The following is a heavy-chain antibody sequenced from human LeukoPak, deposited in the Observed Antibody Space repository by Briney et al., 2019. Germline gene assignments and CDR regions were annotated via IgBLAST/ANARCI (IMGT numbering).Heavy chain of an antibody. D-gene: IGHD1-1*01. CDR1: GFTFSSYA. Sequence: PGGSLRLSCAASGFTFSSYAMSWVRQPPGKGLEWIGSIYYSGSTYYNPSLKSRVTISVDTSKNQFSLKLSSVTAADTAVDYCATAEEVLYLGGGQGTLVTVSS. V-gene: IGHV4-38-2*01. J-gene: IGHJ4*02. CDR3: ATAEEVLYLG. CDR2: IYYSGST.